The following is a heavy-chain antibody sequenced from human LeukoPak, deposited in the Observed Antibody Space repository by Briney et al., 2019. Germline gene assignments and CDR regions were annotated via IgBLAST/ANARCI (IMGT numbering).Heavy chain of an antibody. D-gene: IGHD4-17*01. Sequence: GGSLRLSCAASGFTFSSYSMNWVRQAPGKGLEWVSYISSSSSTIYYADSVKGRFTISRDNAKNSLYLQMNSLRAEDTAVYYCARDDYGDYEQRFDYWGQGTLVTVSS. CDR3: ARDDYGDYEQRFDY. CDR2: ISSSSSTI. V-gene: IGHV3-48*01. J-gene: IGHJ4*02. CDR1: GFTFSSYS.